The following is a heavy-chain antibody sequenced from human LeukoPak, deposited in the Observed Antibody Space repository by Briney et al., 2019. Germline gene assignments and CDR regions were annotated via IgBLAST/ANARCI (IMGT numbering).Heavy chain of an antibody. CDR3: ARGAPRNYDFWSGPFDY. J-gene: IGHJ4*02. CDR1: GFTFSNYA. D-gene: IGHD3-3*01. V-gene: IGHV3-30-3*01. Sequence: PGGSLRLSCAASGFTFSNYAMHWVRQAPVKGLEWVALISYDGSNKCYADSVKGRFTISRDNSKNTLYLQMNSLRGEDTAVYYCARGAPRNYDFWSGPFDYWGQGSLVTVSS. CDR2: ISYDGSNK.